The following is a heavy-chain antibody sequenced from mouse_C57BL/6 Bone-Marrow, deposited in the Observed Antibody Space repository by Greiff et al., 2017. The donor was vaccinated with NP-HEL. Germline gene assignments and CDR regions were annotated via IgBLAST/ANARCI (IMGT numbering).Heavy chain of an antibody. J-gene: IGHJ2*01. D-gene: IGHD2-3*01. CDR1: GFTFSDYY. CDR3: ARLGYDGYYYFDY. Sequence: EVKLMESGGGLVQPGGSLKLSCAASGFTFSDYYMYWVRQTPEKRLEWVAYISNGGGSTYYPDTVKGRFTISRDNAKNTLYLQMSRLKSEDTAMYYCARLGYDGYYYFDYWGQGTTLTVSS. CDR2: ISNGGGST. V-gene: IGHV5-12*01.